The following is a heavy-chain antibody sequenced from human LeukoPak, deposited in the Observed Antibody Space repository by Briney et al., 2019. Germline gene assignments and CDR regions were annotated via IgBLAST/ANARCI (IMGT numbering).Heavy chain of an antibody. CDR2: INPNSGGT. V-gene: IGHV1-2*02. CDR3: ARDPYGDYTNWFDP. J-gene: IGHJ5*02. D-gene: IGHD4-17*01. Sequence: ASVKVSCKASGYTFTGYYMHWVRQAPGQGLEWMGWINPNSGGTNYAQKFQGRVTMTRDTSISTAYMELSRLRSDDTAVYYCARDPYGDYTNWFDPWGQGTLVTVSS. CDR1: GYTFTGYY.